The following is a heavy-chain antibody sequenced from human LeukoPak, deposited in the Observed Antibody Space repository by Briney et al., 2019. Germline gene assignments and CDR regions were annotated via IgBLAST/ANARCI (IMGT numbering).Heavy chain of an antibody. CDR1: GVTFSDAW. CDR3: GWEYLGGTHV. CDR2: TRGKSAGGTT. V-gene: IGHV3-15*05. J-gene: IGHJ6*02. D-gene: IGHD2/OR15-2a*01. Sequence: PGGSLRLSCALSGVTFSDAWMTWVRQAPGKGLEWVGRTRGKSAGGTTDYGAPMKGRFTISRDVSKNSIYLQLNSLKTEDTAVYYCGWEYLGGTHVWGQGTTVTVSS.